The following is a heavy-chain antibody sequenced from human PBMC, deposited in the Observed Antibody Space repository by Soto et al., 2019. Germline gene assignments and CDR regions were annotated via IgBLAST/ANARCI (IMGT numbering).Heavy chain of an antibody. D-gene: IGHD6-13*01. Sequence: QVQLVESGGGVVQPGRSLRLSCAASGFTFSSYGMHWVRQAPGKGLEWVAVIWYDGSNKYYADSVKGRFTISRDNSKNALYLPMNSLRAEDTAVYYCARDGSSRYIYGVDVWGQGTTVTVSS. CDR2: IWYDGSNK. CDR1: GFTFSSYG. V-gene: IGHV3-33*01. J-gene: IGHJ6*02. CDR3: ARDGSSRYIYGVDV.